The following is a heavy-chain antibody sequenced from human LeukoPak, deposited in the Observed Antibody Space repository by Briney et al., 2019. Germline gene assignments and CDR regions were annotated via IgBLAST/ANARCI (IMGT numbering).Heavy chain of an antibody. V-gene: IGHV3-21*01. Sequence: PWGSLRLSCAASGFTFSSYSMNWVRQAPGKGLECVSSISSSSSYIYYADSVKGRFTISRDNAKNSLYLQMNSLRAEDTAVYYCARDFAQQQLVDAFDIWGQGTMVTVSS. CDR2: ISSSSSYI. CDR3: ARDFAQQQLVDAFDI. J-gene: IGHJ3*02. D-gene: IGHD6-13*01. CDR1: GFTFSSYS.